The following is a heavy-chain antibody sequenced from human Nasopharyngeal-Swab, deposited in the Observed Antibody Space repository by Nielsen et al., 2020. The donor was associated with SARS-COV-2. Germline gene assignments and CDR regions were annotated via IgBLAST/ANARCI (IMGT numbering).Heavy chain of an antibody. V-gene: IGHV4-59*08. J-gene: IGHJ6*03. CDR1: GGSICPYY. CDR3: ARHAPPVYYYYMDV. CDR2: ISYSGST. Sequence: SETLSLTCTVSGGSICPYYWSWIRRPPGKGLDWIGYISYSGSTNYNPSLKSPVTISVDTSKKQFSLRLSSLTAADTAVYYCARHAPPVYYYYMDVWGKGTTVTVSS.